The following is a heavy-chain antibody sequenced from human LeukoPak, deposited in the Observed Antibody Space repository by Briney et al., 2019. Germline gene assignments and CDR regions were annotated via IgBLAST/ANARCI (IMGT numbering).Heavy chain of an antibody. D-gene: IGHD1-26*01. CDR3: ARGLGSTTARCDY. J-gene: IGHJ4*02. CDR1: GGSFSGYY. Sequence: SETLSLTCAVYGGSFSGYYWSWIRQPPGKGLEWIGEINHSGSTNYNPSLKSRATISVDTSKNQFSLRLSSVTAADTAVYYCARGLGSTTARCDYWGQGTLVTVSS. CDR2: INHSGST. V-gene: IGHV4-34*01.